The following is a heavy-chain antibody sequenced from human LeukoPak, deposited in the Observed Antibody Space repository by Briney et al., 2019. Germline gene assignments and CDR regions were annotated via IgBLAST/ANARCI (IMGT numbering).Heavy chain of an antibody. CDR3: ARRYGVAFDI. CDR1: GGSISSSTYY. D-gene: IGHD4/OR15-4a*01. V-gene: IGHV4-39*01. J-gene: IGHJ3*02. CDR2: IFYSGST. Sequence: SETLSLTCTVSGGSISSSTYYWGWIRQPPGKGLEWIGNIFYSGSTYYNPSLKSRVTISVDTSKNQFSLKLSSVTAADTAVYYCARRYGVAFDIWGQGTMVIVSS.